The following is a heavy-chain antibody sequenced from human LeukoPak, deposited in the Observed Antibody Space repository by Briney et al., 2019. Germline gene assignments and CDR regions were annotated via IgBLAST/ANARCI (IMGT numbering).Heavy chain of an antibody. CDR1: GFTFSSYA. J-gene: IGHJ5*02. CDR2: ISSNGGST. CDR3: ARSRFADTVVVPANH. V-gene: IGHV3-64*01. D-gene: IGHD2-2*01. Sequence: GGSLRLSCAASGFTFSSYAMHWVRQAPGKGLEYVSAISSNGGSTYYANSVKGRFTISRDNSKNTLYLQMGSLRAEDMAVYYCARSRFADTVVVPANHWGQGTLVTVSS.